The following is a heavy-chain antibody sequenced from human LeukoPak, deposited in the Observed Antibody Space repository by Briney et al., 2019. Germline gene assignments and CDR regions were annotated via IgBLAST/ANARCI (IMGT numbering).Heavy chain of an antibody. D-gene: IGHD3-9*01. J-gene: IGHJ4*02. CDR2: IKQDGSEK. V-gene: IGHV3-7*01. CDR3: ARDYDILTAYHASFDF. Sequence: GGSLRLSCAASGFTFSNYWMSWVRQAPGKGLEWVANIKQDGSEKYYVDSVKGRFTISRDNAKNSLDLQMNSLRAEDTAVYFCARDYDILTAYHASFDFWGQGTLVTVSS. CDR1: GFTFSNYW.